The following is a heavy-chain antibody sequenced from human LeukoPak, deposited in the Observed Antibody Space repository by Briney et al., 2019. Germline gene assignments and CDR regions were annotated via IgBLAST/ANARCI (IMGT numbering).Heavy chain of an antibody. J-gene: IGHJ4*02. V-gene: IGHV4-39*01. CDR3: ARHAHPGEFFESSDYYYFDS. CDR1: GGSISSRRYY. Sequence: SETLSLTCTVSGGSISSRRYYWGWIRQPPGKGLEWIGSIYYSGSSYYKPSLRSRLTIVVDTSTNQFSLKLTSVTAADTAVYYCARHAHPGEFFESSDYYYFDSWGQGTLVTVSS. D-gene: IGHD3-22*01. CDR2: IYYSGSS.